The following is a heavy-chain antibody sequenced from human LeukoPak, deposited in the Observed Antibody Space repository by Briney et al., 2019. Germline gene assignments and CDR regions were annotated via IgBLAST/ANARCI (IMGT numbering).Heavy chain of an antibody. CDR1: GFTVSNYW. D-gene: IGHD2/OR15-2a*01. CDR3: ARNRGVDY. J-gene: IGHJ4*02. Sequence: GGSLRLSCAASGFTVSNYWMNWVRQAPGKGLEWVANIKQDGSEKYYVDSVKGRFTISRDITKNSVFLQMNSLRVEDTAVYYCARNRGVDYWGQGTLVTVSS. CDR2: IKQDGSEK. V-gene: IGHV3-7*05.